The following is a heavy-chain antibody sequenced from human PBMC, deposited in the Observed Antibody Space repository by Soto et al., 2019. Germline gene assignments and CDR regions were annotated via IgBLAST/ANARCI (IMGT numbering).Heavy chain of an antibody. D-gene: IGHD3-16*01. CDR3: ARGGGDWYFDV. V-gene: IGHV1-18*01. Sequence: QVHLVQSGDEVEKPGASVTVSCQTSGYTLIDYAVSWVRQAPGQGLEWMGWINTYTGHTEYTQRLQDRVTMTADRSTATVFMEMRSLMSDDTAMYYCARGGGDWYFDVWGRGTLVTVSS. CDR1: GYTLIDYA. CDR2: INTYTGHT. J-gene: IGHJ2*01.